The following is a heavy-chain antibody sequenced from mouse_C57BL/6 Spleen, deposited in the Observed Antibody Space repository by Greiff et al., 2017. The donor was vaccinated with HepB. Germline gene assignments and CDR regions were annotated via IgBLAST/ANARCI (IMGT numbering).Heavy chain of an antibody. CDR1: GYTFTSYS. V-gene: IGHV1-72*01. Sequence: QVQLQQPGAELVKPGASVKLSCKASGYTFTSYSMHWVKQRPGRGLEWIGRIDPISGGTKYNEKFKSKATLTVDKPSSTAYMQFSSMTYEDSAVYNCAKWYEGYYFDYWGQGTTLTVAS. CDR3: AKWYEGYYFDY. CDR2: IDPISGGT. J-gene: IGHJ2*01. D-gene: IGHD2-14*01.